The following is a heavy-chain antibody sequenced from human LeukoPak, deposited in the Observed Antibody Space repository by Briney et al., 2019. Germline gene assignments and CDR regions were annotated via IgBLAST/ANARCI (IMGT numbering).Heavy chain of an antibody. V-gene: IGHV1-8*03. CDR2: MNPNSGNT. J-gene: IGHJ4*02. CDR3: ASTIAAAGTGEIDY. CDR1: GYTFTSYD. Sequence: ASVKVSCKASGYTFTSYDINWVRQATGQGLEWMGWMNPNSGNTGYAQQFQGRVTITRNTSISTAYMELSSLRSEDTAVYYCASTIAAAGTGEIDYWGQGTLVTVSS. D-gene: IGHD6-13*01.